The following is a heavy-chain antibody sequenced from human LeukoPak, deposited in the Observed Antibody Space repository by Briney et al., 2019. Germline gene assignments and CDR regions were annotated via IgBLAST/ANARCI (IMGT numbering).Heavy chain of an antibody. CDR1: GGSVSSGSYY. V-gene: IGHV4-61*01. D-gene: IGHD6-13*01. J-gene: IGHJ4*02. CDR2: MSSSGPN. CDR3: ARVSVAGTGPDY. Sequence: SETLSLTCTVAGGSVSSGSYYWSWMRQPPGKGLEGIGFMSSSGPNDSSPSLKSRVTISLDTSKSQFSLKLNSVTAADTAVYYCARVSVAGTGPDYWGQGTLVTVSS.